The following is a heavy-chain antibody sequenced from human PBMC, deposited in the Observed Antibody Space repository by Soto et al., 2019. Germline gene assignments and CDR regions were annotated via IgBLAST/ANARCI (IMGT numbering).Heavy chain of an antibody. Sequence: EVQLVESGGGLVQPGGSLRLSCAASGFTFSDHYMDWVRQATGKGLEWVGRTRNKANSYTTEYAASVKGRFTISRDDSKNSLYLQMNSLKTEDTAVYYCARFRSRGMDVWGQGTTVTVSS. CDR3: ARFRSRGMDV. CDR1: GFTFSDHY. V-gene: IGHV3-72*01. D-gene: IGHD6-19*01. CDR2: TRNKANSYTT. J-gene: IGHJ6*02.